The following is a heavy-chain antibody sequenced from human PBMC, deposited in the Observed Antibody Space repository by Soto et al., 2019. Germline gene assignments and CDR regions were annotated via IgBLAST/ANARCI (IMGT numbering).Heavy chain of an antibody. CDR3: GRLEGLATISYYFDY. V-gene: IGHV4-59*08. D-gene: IGHD3-9*01. CDR1: DGSISGLY. Sequence: PSETLSLTCSVSDGSISGLYWTWVRQPPGKGLEWIGWIYSSGTTNYNPSLKSRVTISVDTSKNQFSLKLISLSAADTAVYYCGRLEGLATISYYFDYWGQGALVTVSS. CDR2: IYSSGTT. J-gene: IGHJ4*02.